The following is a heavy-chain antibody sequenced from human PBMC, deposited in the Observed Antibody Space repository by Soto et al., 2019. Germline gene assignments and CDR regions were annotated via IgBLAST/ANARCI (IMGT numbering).Heavy chain of an antibody. CDR2: IIPIFGTA. V-gene: IGHV1-69*01. CDR1: GGTFSSYA. CDR3: ARSITMVRGVYNWFDP. D-gene: IGHD3-10*01. J-gene: IGHJ5*02. Sequence: QVQLVQSGAEVKKPGSSVKVSCKASGGTFSSYAISWVRQAPGQGLEWMGGIIPIFGTANYAQKFQGRVTITADESTSTAYMELSSLRYEDTAVYYCARSITMVRGVYNWFDPWGQGTLVTVSS.